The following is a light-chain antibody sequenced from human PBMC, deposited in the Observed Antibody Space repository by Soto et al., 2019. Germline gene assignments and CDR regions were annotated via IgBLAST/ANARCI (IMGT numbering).Light chain of an antibody. J-gene: IGLJ3*02. CDR3: SSYTTTTRL. Sequence: QSALTQPASVSGSPGQSITISCTGTSSDIGSNNYVSWFQQRPGKAPTLIIYEVSNRPSGVSNHFSRSKSGNTASLTISGLLPEDEAEYYCSSYTTTTRLFGGGTKLTVL. V-gene: IGLV2-14*01. CDR2: EVS. CDR1: SSDIGSNNY.